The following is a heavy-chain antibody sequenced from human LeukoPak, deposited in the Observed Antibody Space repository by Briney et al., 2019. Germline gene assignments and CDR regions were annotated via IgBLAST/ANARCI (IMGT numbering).Heavy chain of an antibody. CDR2: IIPIFGTA. J-gene: IGHJ6*02. CDR3: ARSFGAATNLHQLYCYYGMDV. Sequence: SVKVSCKASGGTFSSYAISWVRQAPGQGLEWMGGIIPIFGTANYAQKFQGRVTITADESTSTAYMELSSLRSEDTAVYYCARSFGAATNLHQLYCYYGMDVWGQGTTVTVSS. CDR1: GGTFSSYA. D-gene: IGHD2-2*01. V-gene: IGHV1-69*01.